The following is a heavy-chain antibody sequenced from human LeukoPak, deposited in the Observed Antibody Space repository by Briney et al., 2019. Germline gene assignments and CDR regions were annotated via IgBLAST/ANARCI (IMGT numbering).Heavy chain of an antibody. CDR2: INHSGST. V-gene: IGHV4-34*01. J-gene: IGHJ4*02. Sequence: SETLSLTCAVYGGSFSGYYWSWIRQPPGKGLEWIGEINHSGSTNYNPSLKSRVTISVDTSKNQFSLKLSSVTAADTAVYYCASGTIFGVDIPLNYWGQGTLVTVSS. CDR1: GGSFSGYY. CDR3: ASGTIFGVDIPLNY. D-gene: IGHD3-3*01.